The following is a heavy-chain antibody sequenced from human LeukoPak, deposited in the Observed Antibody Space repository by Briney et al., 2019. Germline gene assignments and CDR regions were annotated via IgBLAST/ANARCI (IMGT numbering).Heavy chain of an antibody. CDR1: GFTFSSYS. Sequence: PGGSLRLSCAASGFTFSSYSMNWVRQAPGKGLEWVSYISSSSSTIYYADSVKGRFTISRDNAKNSLYLQMNSLRAEDTAVYYCARDPRPYYFDYWGQGTLVTVSS. CDR3: ARDPRPYYFDY. V-gene: IGHV3-48*01. CDR2: ISSSSSTI. J-gene: IGHJ4*02.